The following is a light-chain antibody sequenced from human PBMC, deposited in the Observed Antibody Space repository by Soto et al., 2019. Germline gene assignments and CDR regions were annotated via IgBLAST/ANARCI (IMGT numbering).Light chain of an antibody. CDR1: QGVSTN. CDR3: HQYHDWPPYT. CDR2: GAT. V-gene: IGKV3-15*01. Sequence: EIVMTQSPATLSVSPGERATLSYRASQGVSTNLAWHQQKPGQPPRLLIYGATTRATGVPARFSGSGSGTEFTLTISSLQSEDFAVYYCHQYHDWPPYTFGQGTKLEIK. J-gene: IGKJ2*01.